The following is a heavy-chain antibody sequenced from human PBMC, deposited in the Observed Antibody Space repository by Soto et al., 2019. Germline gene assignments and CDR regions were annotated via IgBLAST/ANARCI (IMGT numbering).Heavy chain of an antibody. J-gene: IGHJ5*02. Sequence: ASVKVSCKASGYTFTSYDINWVRQATGQGLEWMGWMNPNSGNTGYAQKFQGRVTMTRNTSISTAYMELRSLRSEDTAVYYCARGSSTYYYDRTNWFDPWGQGTLVTVSS. CDR1: GYTFTSYD. CDR2: MNPNSGNT. D-gene: IGHD3-22*01. V-gene: IGHV1-8*01. CDR3: ARGSSTYYYDRTNWFDP.